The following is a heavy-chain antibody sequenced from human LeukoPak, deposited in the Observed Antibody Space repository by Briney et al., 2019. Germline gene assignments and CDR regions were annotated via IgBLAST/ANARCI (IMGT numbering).Heavy chain of an antibody. Sequence: PSEALSLTCTVSGGSISSYYWSWIRQPAGKGLEWIGRIYTSGSTNYNPSLKSRVTMSVDTSKNQFSLKLSSVTAADTAVYYCARENVDTAMVGYYYYYMDVWGKGITVTVSS. CDR2: IYTSGST. V-gene: IGHV4-4*07. D-gene: IGHD5-18*01. CDR3: ARENVDTAMVGYYYYYMDV. CDR1: GGSISSYY. J-gene: IGHJ6*03.